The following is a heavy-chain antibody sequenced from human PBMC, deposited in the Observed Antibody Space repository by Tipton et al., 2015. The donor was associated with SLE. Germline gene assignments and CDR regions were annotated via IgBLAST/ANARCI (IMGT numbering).Heavy chain of an antibody. D-gene: IGHD3-3*02. CDR2: IYYSGST. CDR3: ATFSQSRLFDY. J-gene: IGHJ4*02. CDR1: GGSISSHY. Sequence: TLSLTCTVSGGSISSHYWSWIRQPPGKGLEWIGYIYYSGSTNYNPSLKSRVTISVDTSKNQFSLKLSSVTAADTAVYYCATFSQSRLFDYWGQGRPVTVSS. V-gene: IGHV4-59*11.